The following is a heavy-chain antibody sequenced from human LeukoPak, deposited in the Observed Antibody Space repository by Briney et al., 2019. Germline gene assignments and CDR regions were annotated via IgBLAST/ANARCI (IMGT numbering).Heavy chain of an antibody. CDR3: ARDPALDIVDHNWFDP. CDR1: GGTFSSYT. D-gene: IGHD5-12*01. V-gene: IGHV1-69*04. J-gene: IGHJ5*02. CDR2: IIPILGIA. Sequence: GSSVKVSCKASGGTFSSYTISWVRQAPGQGLEWMGRIIPILGIANYAQKFQGRVTITADKSTSTAYMELSSLRSEDTAVYYCARDPALDIVDHNWFDPWGQGTLVTVSS.